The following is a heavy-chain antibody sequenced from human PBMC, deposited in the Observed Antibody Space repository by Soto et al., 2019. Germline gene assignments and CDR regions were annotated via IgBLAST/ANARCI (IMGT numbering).Heavy chain of an antibody. Sequence: LSLPCAVYGGSFSGYYWSWIRQPPGKGLEWIGEINHSGSTNYNPSLKSRVTISVDTSKNQFSLKLSSVTAADTAVYYCARENYVLRYFDWLFTNWFDPWGQGTLVTVSS. J-gene: IGHJ5*02. CDR1: GGSFSGYY. CDR2: INHSGST. D-gene: IGHD3-9*01. V-gene: IGHV4-34*01. CDR3: ARENYVLRYFDWLFTNWFDP.